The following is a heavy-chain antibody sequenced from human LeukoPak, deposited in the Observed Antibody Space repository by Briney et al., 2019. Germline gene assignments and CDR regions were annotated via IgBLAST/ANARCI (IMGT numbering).Heavy chain of an antibody. CDR3: ARLRYYYDSSGYSVGYYYYGMDV. J-gene: IGHJ6*02. CDR1: GGSISSYY. Sequence: SETLSLTCTVSGGSISSYYWSWIRQPPGKGLEWIGYIYYSGSTNYNPSLKSRVTISVDTSKNQFSLKPSSVTAADTAVYYCARLRYYYDSSGYSVGYYYYGMDVWGQGTTVTVSS. D-gene: IGHD3-22*01. V-gene: IGHV4-59*01. CDR2: IYYSGST.